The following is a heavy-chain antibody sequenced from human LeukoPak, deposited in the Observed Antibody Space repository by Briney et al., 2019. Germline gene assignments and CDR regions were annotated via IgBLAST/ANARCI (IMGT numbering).Heavy chain of an antibody. D-gene: IGHD3-3*01. Sequence: GGSLRLSCAASGFTFSSYWMHWVRQAPGKGLVWVSRNNSDGSSTSYADSVKGRFTISRDNAKNTLYLQMNSLRAEDTAVYYCARDRRFLEWLTRNYFDYWGQGTLVTVSS. J-gene: IGHJ4*02. CDR3: ARDRRFLEWLTRNYFDY. V-gene: IGHV3-74*01. CDR1: GFTFSSYW. CDR2: NNSDGSST.